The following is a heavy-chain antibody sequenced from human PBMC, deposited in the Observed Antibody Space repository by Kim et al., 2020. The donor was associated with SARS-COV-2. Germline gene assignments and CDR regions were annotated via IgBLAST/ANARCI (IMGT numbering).Heavy chain of an antibody. Sequence: GGSLRLSCAASGFTFSSSAMSWVRQAPGKGLEWVSAISRVGGSKFYADSVKGRFAISRDNSKNTLYLQMNSLGAEDTAVYYCAKDAPLWSGYFVDDWGQGTLVTGSS. CDR3: AKDAPLWSGYFVDD. CDR1: GFTFSSSA. CDR2: ISRVGGSK. J-gene: IGHJ4*02. D-gene: IGHD3-3*01. V-gene: IGHV3-23*01.